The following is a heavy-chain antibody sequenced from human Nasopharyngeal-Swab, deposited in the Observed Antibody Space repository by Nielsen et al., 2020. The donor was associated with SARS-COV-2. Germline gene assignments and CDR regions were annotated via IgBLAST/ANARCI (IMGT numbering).Heavy chain of an antibody. CDR1: GFTFSNYA. V-gene: IGHV3-23*01. J-gene: IGHJ3*02. D-gene: IGHD2-21*02. CDR2: ISASGAST. CDR3: ARDAHVIGPDFDAFDI. Sequence: GGSLRLSCAASGFTFSNYAMSWVRQAPGKGLEWVSGISASGASTYYADPVKGRFTISRDNSQNTLYLQVNSLRAEDTALFYCARDAHVIGPDFDAFDIWGQGTMVTVSS.